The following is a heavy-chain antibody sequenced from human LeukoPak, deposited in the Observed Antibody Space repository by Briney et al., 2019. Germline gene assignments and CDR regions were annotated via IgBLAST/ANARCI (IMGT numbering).Heavy chain of an antibody. CDR1: GFTFSSYI. Sequence: RRSPRLSCAASGFTFSSYIMTWVRQAPGKRLEWVSYISSSSSTIFYAASVKGRLTISRDNAKNFLFMQMNGLRAEDTAVYYCARAGENVVSVPAAHYYYYMDVWGRGTTVTVSS. V-gene: IGHV3-48*01. J-gene: IGHJ6*03. CDR3: ARAGENVVSVPAAHYYYYMDV. CDR2: ISSSSSTI. D-gene: IGHD2-2*01.